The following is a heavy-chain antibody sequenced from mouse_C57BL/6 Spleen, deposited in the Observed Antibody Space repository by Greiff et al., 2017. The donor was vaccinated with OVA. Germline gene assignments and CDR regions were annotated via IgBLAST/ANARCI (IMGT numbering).Heavy chain of an antibody. V-gene: IGHV1-85*01. Sequence: VKLVESGPELVKPGASVKLSCKASGYTFTSYDINWVKQRPGQGLEWIGWIYPRDGSTKYNEKFKGKATLTVDTSSSTAYMELHSLTSEDSAVYFCARDYEDAMDYWGQGTSVTVSS. D-gene: IGHD2-4*01. CDR2: IYPRDGST. CDR3: ARDYEDAMDY. CDR1: GYTFTSYD. J-gene: IGHJ4*01.